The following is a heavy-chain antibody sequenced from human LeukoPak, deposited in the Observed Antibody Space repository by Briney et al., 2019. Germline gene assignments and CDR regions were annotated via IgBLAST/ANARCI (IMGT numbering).Heavy chain of an antibody. V-gene: IGHV3-23*01. CDR3: AKGTYYYDSSGISWDAFDI. CDR1: GFTFSSYA. CDR2: ISGSGGST. D-gene: IGHD3-22*01. Sequence: GGSLRLSCAASGFTFSSYAMSWVRQAPGKGLEWVSAISGSGGSTYYADSVKGRFTISRDNSKNTLYLQMSSLRAEDTAVYYCAKGTYYYDSSGISWDAFDIWGQGTMVTVSS. J-gene: IGHJ3*02.